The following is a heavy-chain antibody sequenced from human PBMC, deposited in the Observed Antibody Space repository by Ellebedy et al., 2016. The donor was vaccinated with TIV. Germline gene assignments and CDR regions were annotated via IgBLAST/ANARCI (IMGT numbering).Heavy chain of an antibody. V-gene: IGHV3-74*01. CDR2: ISSDGSVT. J-gene: IGHJ6*02. CDR1: GSTFSASC. Sequence: GGSLRLSXAASGSTFSASCMHWVRQAPGKGLVWVSHISSDGSVTTYVDSVKGRFTISRDNAKNTLYLQMNSLRVEDTAVYYCATDVFYRLDVWGQGTTVTVSS. CDR3: ATDVFYRLDV.